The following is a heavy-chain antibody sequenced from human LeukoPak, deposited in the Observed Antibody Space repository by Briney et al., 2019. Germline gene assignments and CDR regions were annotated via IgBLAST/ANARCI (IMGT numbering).Heavy chain of an antibody. D-gene: IGHD3-22*01. V-gene: IGHV3-30*01. J-gene: IGHJ4*02. CDR1: GFTFSSYA. CDR3: ARNGLDYYDSSGYFPLFDY. Sequence: GGSLRLSCAVSGFTFSSYAMHWVRQAPGKGLEWVAVISYDGSNKYYADSVKGRFTISRDNSKNTLYLQMNSLRAEDTAVYYCARNGLDYYDSSGYFPLFDYWGQGTLVTVSS. CDR2: ISYDGSNK.